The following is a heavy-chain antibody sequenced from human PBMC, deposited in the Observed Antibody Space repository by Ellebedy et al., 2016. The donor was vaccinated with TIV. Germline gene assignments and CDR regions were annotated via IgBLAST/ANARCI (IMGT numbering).Heavy chain of an antibody. V-gene: IGHV3-48*04. J-gene: IGHJ4*02. CDR2: ISSSSSTI. D-gene: IGHD2/OR15-2a*01. Sequence: GESLKISXAASGFTFSSYSMNWVRQAPGKGLEWVSYISSSSSTIYYADSVKGRFTISRDNAKNSLYLQMNSLRAEDTAVYYCAFYEMKFWGQGTLVTVSS. CDR3: AFYEMKF. CDR1: GFTFSSYS.